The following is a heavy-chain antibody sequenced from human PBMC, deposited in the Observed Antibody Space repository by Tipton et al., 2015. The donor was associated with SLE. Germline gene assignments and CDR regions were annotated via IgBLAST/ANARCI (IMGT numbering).Heavy chain of an antibody. V-gene: IGHV4-59*01. Sequence: TLSLTCTVSGGSISSYYWSWIRQPPGKGLEWIGYIYYSGSTNYNPSLKSRVTISADTSKNQFSLKLSSVTAADTAVYYCARLFVGSKLGYFDYWGQGTLVTVSS. J-gene: IGHJ4*02. CDR1: GGSISSYY. CDR3: ARLFVGSKLGYFDY. D-gene: IGHD3-10*02. CDR2: IYYSGST.